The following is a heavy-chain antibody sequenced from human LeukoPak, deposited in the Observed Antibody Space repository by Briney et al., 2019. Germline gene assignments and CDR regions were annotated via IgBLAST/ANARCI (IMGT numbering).Heavy chain of an antibody. D-gene: IGHD1-7*01. CDR2: INPNSGGT. CDR1: GYTFTVYY. Sequence: ASVKVSCKASGYTFTVYYMHWVRQAPGQGLEWMGRINPNSGGTNYAQKFQGRVTMTRDTSISTAYMELSRLRSDDTAVYYCARNYDLDAFDIWGQGTMVTVSS. CDR3: ARNYDLDAFDI. J-gene: IGHJ3*02. V-gene: IGHV1-2*06.